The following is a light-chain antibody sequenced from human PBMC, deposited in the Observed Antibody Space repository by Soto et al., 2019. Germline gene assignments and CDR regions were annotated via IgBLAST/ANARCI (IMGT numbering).Light chain of an antibody. Sequence: IVMTQSPATLSVSPGNRASLSCRASQSVSSNLAWYQQKPGQTPRLLIYATSTRATGIPARFSGSGSGTEFTLTISSLQSEDFAVYYCQHYNNWPLTFGGGTKVDIK. CDR2: ATS. CDR3: QHYNNWPLT. CDR1: QSVSSN. V-gene: IGKV3-15*01. J-gene: IGKJ4*01.